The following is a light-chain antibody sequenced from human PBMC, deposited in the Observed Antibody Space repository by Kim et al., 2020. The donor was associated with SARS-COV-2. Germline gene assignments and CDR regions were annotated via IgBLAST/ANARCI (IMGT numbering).Light chain of an antibody. CDR3: MQSAHWPYT. Sequence: QPASISCTFSQSLVYSDGNTYLNWFQQRPGQSPRRLIYRVSNRDSGVPDRFSGSVSGAVFTLKISSVEVEDIGLYFCMQSAHWPYTFGQGTKLEI. CDR2: RVS. V-gene: IGKV2-30*01. CDR1: QSLVYSDGNTY. J-gene: IGKJ2*01.